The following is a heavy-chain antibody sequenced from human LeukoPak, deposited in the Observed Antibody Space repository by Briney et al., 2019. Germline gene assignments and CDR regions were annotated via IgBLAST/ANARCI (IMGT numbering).Heavy chain of an antibody. D-gene: IGHD1-26*01. Sequence: GGSLRLSCAASGFTFSSYAMSWVRQAPGKGLEWVSAISGSGGSTYYAGSVKGRFTISRDNSKNTLYLQMNSLRAEDTAVYYCAKDLAGSHGWDWGQGTLVTVSS. CDR2: ISGSGGST. V-gene: IGHV3-23*01. J-gene: IGHJ4*02. CDR3: AKDLAGSHGWD. CDR1: GFTFSSYA.